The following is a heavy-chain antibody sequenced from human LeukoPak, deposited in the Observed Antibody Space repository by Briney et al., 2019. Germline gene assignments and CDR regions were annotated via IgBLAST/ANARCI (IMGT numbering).Heavy chain of an antibody. V-gene: IGHV4-30-2*02. Sequence: IGYVHHSGSSYYNPSLKSRVSTSVDRTNNQFSLKLSSVTAADTAVYYCAKGAARTGWFDPRGQGALVIVSS. CDR3: AKGAARTGWFDP. D-gene: IGHD3/OR15-3a*01. J-gene: IGHJ5*02. CDR2: VHHSGSS.